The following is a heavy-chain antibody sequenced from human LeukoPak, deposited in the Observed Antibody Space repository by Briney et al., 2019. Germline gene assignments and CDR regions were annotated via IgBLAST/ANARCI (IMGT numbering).Heavy chain of an antibody. CDR3: ALLAYYSGWNGFDP. CDR1: VFSLNTSGLW. V-gene: IGHV2-5*01. CDR2: TDGHGEK. Sequence: SGPARVNRTQTLTLTCTSAVFSLNTSGLWGRWIRQPPGKDLECIARTDGHGEKRDSPSLKTRLTITKDTSKDQVVLTLPDMDRVDTGTYFCALLAYYSGWNGFDPWGQGTLVTVSS. J-gene: IGHJ5*02. D-gene: IGHD5-12*01.